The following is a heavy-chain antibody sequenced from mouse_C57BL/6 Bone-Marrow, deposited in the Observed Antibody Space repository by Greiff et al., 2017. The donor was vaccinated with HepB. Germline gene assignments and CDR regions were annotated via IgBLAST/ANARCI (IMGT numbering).Heavy chain of an antibody. CDR1: GFNIKDYY. CDR2: IDPEDGDT. J-gene: IGHJ3*01. V-gene: IGHV14-1*01. Sequence: VQLQQSGAELVRPGASVKLSCTASGFNIKDYYMHWVKQRPEQGLEWIGRIDPEDGDTEYAPKFQGKATMTADTSSNEAYLQLSSLTSEDTAVYYCTLDSSGAWFAYWGQGTLVTVSA. D-gene: IGHD3-2*02. CDR3: TLDSSGAWFAY.